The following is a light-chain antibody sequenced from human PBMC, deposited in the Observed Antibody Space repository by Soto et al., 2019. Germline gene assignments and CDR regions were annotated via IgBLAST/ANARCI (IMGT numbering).Light chain of an antibody. CDR2: GAS. V-gene: IGKV3-15*01. J-gene: IGKJ1*01. CDR1: QSVRSN. Sequence: EIVMTQSPVTLSVSPGERATLSCRASQSVRSNLAWYQQKPGQAPRLLIYGASTRATGIPARFSGSGSGTNFTLTISRLEPEDFAVYFCQHFGNSPLWTFGQGTKVDI. CDR3: QHFGNSPLWT.